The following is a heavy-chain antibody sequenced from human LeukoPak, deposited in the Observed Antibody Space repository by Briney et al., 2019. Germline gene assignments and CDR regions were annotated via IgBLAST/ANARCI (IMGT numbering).Heavy chain of an antibody. CDR1: GFTFSSYA. Sequence: QPGGSLRLSCAASGFTFSSYAMSWVRQAPGKGLEWVSAISGSGGSTYYADSVKGRFTISRDNSKNTLYLQMNSLRAEDTAVYYCARGWELLWYFDLWGRGTLVTVSS. CDR3: ARGWELLWYFDL. D-gene: IGHD1-26*01. CDR2: ISGSGGST. J-gene: IGHJ2*01. V-gene: IGHV3-23*01.